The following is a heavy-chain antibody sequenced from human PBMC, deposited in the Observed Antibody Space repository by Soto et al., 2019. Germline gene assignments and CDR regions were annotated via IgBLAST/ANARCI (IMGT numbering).Heavy chain of an antibody. CDR1: GYTFTGYY. CDR2: INPNSGGT. D-gene: IGHD2-2*01. J-gene: IGHJ6*02. CDR3: ARDLEYCSSTSCYPYYYYGMDV. V-gene: IGHV1-2*02. Sequence: ASVKVSCKXSGYTFTGYYMHWVRQAPGQGLEWMGWINPNSGGTNYAQKFQGRATMTRGTSISTAYMELSRLRSDDTAVYYCARDLEYCSSTSCYPYYYYGMDVWGQGTTVTVSS.